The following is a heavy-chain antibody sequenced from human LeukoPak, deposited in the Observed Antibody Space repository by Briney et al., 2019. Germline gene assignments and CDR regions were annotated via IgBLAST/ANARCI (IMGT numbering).Heavy chain of an antibody. V-gene: IGHV1-69*13. CDR2: IIPIFGTA. CDR1: GGTCSSYA. D-gene: IGHD3-10*01. J-gene: IGHJ5*02. Sequence: SVKVSCKASGGTCSSYAISWARQAPGQGLEWMGGIIPIFGTANYAQKFQGRVTITADESTSTAYMELSSLRSEDTAVYYCARDPYYYGSGNWFDPWGQGTLVTVSS. CDR3: ARDPYYYGSGNWFDP.